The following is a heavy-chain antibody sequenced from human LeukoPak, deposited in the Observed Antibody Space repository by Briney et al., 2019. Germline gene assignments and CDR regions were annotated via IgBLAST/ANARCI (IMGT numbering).Heavy chain of an antibody. CDR2: IRYDGSNK. D-gene: IGHD2-2*01. CDR3: ASPSLVVPAAIFY. J-gene: IGHJ4*02. V-gene: IGHV3-30*02. Sequence: PGGSLRLSCAASGFTFSSYGMHWVRQAPGKGLEWVAFIRYDGSNKYYADSVKGRFTISRDNSKNTLYLQMNSLRAEDTAVYYCASPSLVVPAAIFYWGQGTLVTVSS. CDR1: GFTFSSYG.